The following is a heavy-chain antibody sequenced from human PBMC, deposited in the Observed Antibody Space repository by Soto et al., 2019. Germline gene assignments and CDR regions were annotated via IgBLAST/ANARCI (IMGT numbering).Heavy chain of an antibody. Sequence: GGSLRLSCAASGFTFSSYAMSWVRQAPGKGLEWVSAISGSGGSTYYADSVKGRFTISRDNSKNTLYLQMNSLRAEDTAVYYCAKLPPGIAAAGTRYFQHWGQGTRVTVSS. CDR2: ISGSGGST. D-gene: IGHD6-13*01. CDR1: GFTFSSYA. J-gene: IGHJ1*01. CDR3: AKLPPGIAAAGTRYFQH. V-gene: IGHV3-23*01.